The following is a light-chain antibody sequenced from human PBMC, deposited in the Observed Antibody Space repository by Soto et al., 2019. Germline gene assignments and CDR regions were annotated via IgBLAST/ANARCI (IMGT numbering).Light chain of an antibody. CDR2: AAS. V-gene: IGKV1-39*01. CDR3: QQSYSILSIT. CDR1: ESIARH. Sequence: DILMTQSPSSLSSSVGDRVTITCRASESIARHLNWYQQKPGKAPKRLIYAASSLQNGVPSRFRGGGSGTDFTLTISNLQPEDFATYYCQQSYSILSITFGQGTRLEIK. J-gene: IGKJ5*01.